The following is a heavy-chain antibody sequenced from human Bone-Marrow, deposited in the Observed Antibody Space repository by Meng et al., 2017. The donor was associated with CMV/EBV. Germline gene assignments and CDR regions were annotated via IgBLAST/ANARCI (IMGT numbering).Heavy chain of an antibody. CDR3: ARALGYCSSTSCYGGGYYYYGMDV. Sequence: GECLKISCAASGFTFSSYAMHWVRQAPGKGLEWVALISYDRSNKYYADSVKGRFTISRDNSKNTLYLQMNSLRAEDTAVYYCARALGYCSSTSCYGGGYYYYGMDVWGQGTTVTVSS. D-gene: IGHD2-2*01. J-gene: IGHJ6*02. CDR1: GFTFSSYA. CDR2: ISYDRSNK. V-gene: IGHV3-30*14.